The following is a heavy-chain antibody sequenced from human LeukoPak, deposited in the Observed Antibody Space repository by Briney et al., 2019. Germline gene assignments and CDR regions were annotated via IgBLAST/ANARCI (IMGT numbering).Heavy chain of an antibody. V-gene: IGHV3-23*01. D-gene: IGHD2/OR15-2a*01. Sequence: GGSLRLSCAASGFTFSSYAMSWVRQAPGKGLEWVSGISGSGGSTHYADSVKGRFTISRDNSKNTLYLQMNSLRAEDTAVYYCAILEGTIVTGAGPVDCWGQGTLVTVSS. J-gene: IGHJ4*02. CDR3: AILEGTIVTGAGPVDC. CDR2: ISGSGGST. CDR1: GFTFSSYA.